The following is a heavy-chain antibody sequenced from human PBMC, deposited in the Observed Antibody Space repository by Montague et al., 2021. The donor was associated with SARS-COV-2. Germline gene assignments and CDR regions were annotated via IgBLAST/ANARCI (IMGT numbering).Heavy chain of an antibody. CDR2: IHYRGST. CDR3: ARTTVVTPYYYYAMDV. J-gene: IGHJ6*02. V-gene: IGHV4-39*01. D-gene: IGHD4-23*01. Sequence: SETLSLTCTVSDDSINNKTYFWDWIRQPPGKGLEWIRSIHYRGSTHYNPSLKSRLTISVDTSRNQFSLKLSSVTAADTAVYFCARTTVVTPYYYYAMDVWGQGTTVTVSS. CDR1: DDSINNKTYF.